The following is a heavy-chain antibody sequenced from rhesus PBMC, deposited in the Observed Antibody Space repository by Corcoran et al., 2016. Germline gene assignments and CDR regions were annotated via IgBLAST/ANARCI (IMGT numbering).Heavy chain of an antibody. V-gene: IGHV3S5*01. CDR3: TREGGYGYFDY. D-gene: IGHD3-9*01. Sequence: EVQLVETGGGLVQPGGSLKLSCAASGFTFSSYGMSWFRQAPGKGLEWVSAIKWGGGSPYSADAVKGRFTISRDNAKNSLSLQMNSLKTEDTAVYYCTREGGYGYFDYWGQGVLVTVSS. CDR2: IKWGGGSP. J-gene: IGHJ4*01. CDR1: GFTFSSYG.